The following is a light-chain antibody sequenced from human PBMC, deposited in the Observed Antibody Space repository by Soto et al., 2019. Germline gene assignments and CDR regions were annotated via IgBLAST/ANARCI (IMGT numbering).Light chain of an antibody. J-gene: IGKJ5*01. CDR1: QSISNY. V-gene: IGKV3-11*01. Sequence: EVVLTQAPATLSLSPLERSTLSFISSQSISNYLAWYQQKPGQAPRLLIYGASSGATAIPARFSGSGSGTDFTLTITSLEPEDFAVYYCQQRSDWPRITFGQGTRLEIK. CDR3: QQRSDWPRIT. CDR2: GAS.